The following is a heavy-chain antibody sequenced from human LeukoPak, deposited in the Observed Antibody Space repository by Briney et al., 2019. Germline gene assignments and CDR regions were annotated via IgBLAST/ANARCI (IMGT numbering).Heavy chain of an antibody. CDR3: ASIVGATIEPFDY. CDR1: GYTLTELS. J-gene: IGHJ4*02. Sequence: ASVKVSCKVSGYTLTELSMHWVRQAPGKGLEWMGGFDPEDGETIYAQKFQGRVTMTEDTSTDTAYMELSSLRSEDTAVHYCASIVGATIEPFDYWGQGTLVTVSS. V-gene: IGHV1-24*01. D-gene: IGHD1-26*01. CDR2: FDPEDGET.